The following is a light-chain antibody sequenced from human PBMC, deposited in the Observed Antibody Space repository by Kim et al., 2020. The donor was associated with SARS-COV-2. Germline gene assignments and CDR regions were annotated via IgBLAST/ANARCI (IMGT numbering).Light chain of an antibody. Sequence: QPVLTQPPSASGTPGQRVTISCSGSSSNIGSNYVYWYQQLPGTAPKLLIYRNNQRPSGVPDRFSGSKSGTSASLAISGLRSEDEADYYCAAWDDSLRGWVFGGGTQLTVL. J-gene: IGLJ3*02. V-gene: IGLV1-47*01. CDR1: SSNIGSNY. CDR2: RNN. CDR3: AAWDDSLRGWV.